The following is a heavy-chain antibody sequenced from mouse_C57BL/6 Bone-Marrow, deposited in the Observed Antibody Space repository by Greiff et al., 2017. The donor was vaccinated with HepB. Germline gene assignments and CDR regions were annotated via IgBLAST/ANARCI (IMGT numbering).Heavy chain of an antibody. V-gene: IGHV5-16*01. CDR1: GFTFSDYY. CDR2: INYDGSST. Sequence: DVQLVESEGGLVQPGSSMKLSCTASGFTFSDYYMAWVRQVPEKGLEWVANINYDGSSTYYLDSLKSRFIISRDNAKNILYLQLSSLKYEDTATYYCAKDRDYGSYWYFDVWGTGTTVTVSS. J-gene: IGHJ1*03. CDR3: AKDRDYGSYWYFDV. D-gene: IGHD2-4*01.